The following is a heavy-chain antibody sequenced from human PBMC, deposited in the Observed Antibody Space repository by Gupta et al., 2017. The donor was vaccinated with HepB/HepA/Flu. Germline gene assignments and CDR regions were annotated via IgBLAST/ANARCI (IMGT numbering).Heavy chain of an antibody. CDR2: IDSEGSST. J-gene: IGHJ6*03. CDR1: GFTFSSYW. V-gene: IGHV3-74*01. D-gene: IGHD3-16*02. Sequence: EVHLVASGGGLAQPGGSLRLSCAASGFTFSSYWMHWVRQAPGKGLVWVSLIDSEGSSTNYADSVKGRFTISRDNAKNTLYLEMHSLTAEDTAVYYCARGYPDPFYFYLDVWGRGTTVTASS. CDR3: ARGYPDPFYFYLDV.